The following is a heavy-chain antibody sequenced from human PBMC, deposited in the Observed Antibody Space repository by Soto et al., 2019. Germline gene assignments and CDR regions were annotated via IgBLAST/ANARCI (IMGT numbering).Heavy chain of an antibody. CDR2: IYYSGST. Sequence: SETLSLTCTVSGGSISSYYWSWIRQPPGKGLEWIGYIYYSGSTNYNPSLKSRVTISVDTSKNQFSLKLSSVTAADTAVYYCAYKGHYDSSGYNYWGQGTLVTVSS. D-gene: IGHD3-22*01. CDR3: AYKGHYDSSGYNY. V-gene: IGHV4-59*01. J-gene: IGHJ4*02. CDR1: GGSISSYY.